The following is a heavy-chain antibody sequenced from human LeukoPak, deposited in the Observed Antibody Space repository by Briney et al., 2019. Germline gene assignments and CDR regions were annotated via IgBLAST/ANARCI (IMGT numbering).Heavy chain of an antibody. Sequence: GGSLRLSCAASGFTFSSYAMHWVRQAPGKGLEWVAVISYDGSNKYYADSVKGRFTISRDNSKNTLYLQMNSLRAEDTAVYYWAGLYYYDSSGYYPDFDYWGQGTLVTVSS. D-gene: IGHD3-22*01. J-gene: IGHJ4*02. CDR2: ISYDGSNK. CDR1: GFTFSSYA. CDR3: AGLYYYDSSGYYPDFDY. V-gene: IGHV3-30*04.